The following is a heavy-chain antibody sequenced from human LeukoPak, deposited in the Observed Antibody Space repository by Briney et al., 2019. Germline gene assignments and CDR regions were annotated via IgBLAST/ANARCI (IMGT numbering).Heavy chain of an antibody. CDR1: GFTFSSYG. D-gene: IGHD6-19*01. CDR3: ARRGYSSGWYSPNWFDP. Sequence: GGSLRLSCAASGFTFSSYGMSWVRQAPGKGLEWVSAISGSGGSTYYADSVKGRFTISRDNSKNTLYLQMNSLRAEDTAVYYCARRGYSSGWYSPNWFDPWGQGTLVTVSS. V-gene: IGHV3-23*01. CDR2: ISGSGGST. J-gene: IGHJ5*02.